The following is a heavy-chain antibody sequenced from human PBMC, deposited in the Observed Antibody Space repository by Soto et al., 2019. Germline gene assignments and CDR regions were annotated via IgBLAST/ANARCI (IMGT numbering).Heavy chain of an antibody. CDR2: ISYDGSNK. CDR1: GFTFTSYA. D-gene: IGHD1-26*01. V-gene: IGHV3-30-3*01. Sequence: GGSLRLSCAASGFTFTSYAMDWVRQAPGKGLEWVAFISYDGSNKYYADSVTGRVTISRDNSKNTLYLQMNSLRAEDTAVYYCARGDGQNYGASFDCWGQGSLVTVS. CDR3: ARGDGQNYGASFDC. J-gene: IGHJ4*02.